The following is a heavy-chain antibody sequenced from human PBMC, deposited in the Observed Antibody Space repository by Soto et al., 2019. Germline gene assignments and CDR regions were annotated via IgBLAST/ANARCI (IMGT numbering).Heavy chain of an antibody. CDR2: MNPKSGDT. CDR1: GYTFTDYG. J-gene: IGHJ4*02. D-gene: IGHD1-26*01. V-gene: IGHV1-8*01. Sequence: QVQLVQSGAEVKMPGASVKVSCKASGYTFTDYGINWVRQATGQGLEWMGWMNPKSGDTVYAQKFQGRGSMTRATSISTAYMELNSLKSEDTAVYYCARVGYSVVGATVYWGQGTLVTVSS. CDR3: ARVGYSVVGATVY.